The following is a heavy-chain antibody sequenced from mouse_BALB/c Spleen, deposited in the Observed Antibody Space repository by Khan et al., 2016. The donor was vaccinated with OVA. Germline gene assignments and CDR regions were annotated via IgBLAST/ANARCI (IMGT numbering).Heavy chain of an antibody. CDR1: GYTFTNYG. CDR3: ARISSYCYSDV. J-gene: IGHJ1*01. D-gene: IGHD6-2*01. CDR2: INTYTGEP. Sequence: QLLETGPELKKPGETVKISCKASGYTFTNYGMNWVKQAPGKGLKWMGWINTYTGEPTYADDFKGRFVFSLETFASTAYLQISNLKNEDMTTYFCARISSYCYSDVWGAGTTVTVSS. V-gene: IGHV9-1*02.